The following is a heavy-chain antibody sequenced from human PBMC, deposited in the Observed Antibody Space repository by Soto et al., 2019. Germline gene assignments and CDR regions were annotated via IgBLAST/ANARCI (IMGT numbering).Heavy chain of an antibody. CDR2: MSPNSGNT. CDR1: GYTFTSYD. D-gene: IGHD1-20*01. Sequence: ASVKVSCKASGYTFTSYDINWVRQATGQGLEWMGWMSPNSGNTGYAQKFQGRVTMTRNTSISTAYMELSSLRSEDTAVYYCARAITNNDAFDIWGQGTMVTVSS. J-gene: IGHJ3*02. CDR3: ARAITNNDAFDI. V-gene: IGHV1-8*01.